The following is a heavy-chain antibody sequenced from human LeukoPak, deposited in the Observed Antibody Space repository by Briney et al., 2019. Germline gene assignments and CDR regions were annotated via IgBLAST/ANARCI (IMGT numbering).Heavy chain of an antibody. Sequence: PGGSLRLSCAASGFTFSSYSMYWVRQAPGKGLEWVSYISSTSSTIYYADSVKGRFTISRDNAKNSLYLLMNSLSDDDTAVYYCAKTGGSSSWYTDSWGQGTLVTVSS. CDR3: AKTGGSSSWYTDS. CDR1: GFTFSSYS. V-gene: IGHV3-48*02. D-gene: IGHD6-13*01. CDR2: ISSTSSTI. J-gene: IGHJ4*02.